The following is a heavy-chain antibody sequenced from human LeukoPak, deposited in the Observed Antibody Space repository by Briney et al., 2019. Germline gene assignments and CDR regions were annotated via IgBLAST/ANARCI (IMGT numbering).Heavy chain of an antibody. D-gene: IGHD6-13*01. V-gene: IGHV3-23*01. CDR2: ITGSGGNT. J-gene: IGHJ6*02. CDR1: GFTFDDYG. CDR3: AKAASSSWPSYYYGMDV. Sequence: PGGSLRLSCAASGFTFDDYGMSWVRQAPGKGLEWVSVITGSGGNTYYADSVKGRFTISKDNSKNTVYLQMSSLRVDDTAVYYCAKAASSSWPSYYYGMDVWGQGTTVTVSS.